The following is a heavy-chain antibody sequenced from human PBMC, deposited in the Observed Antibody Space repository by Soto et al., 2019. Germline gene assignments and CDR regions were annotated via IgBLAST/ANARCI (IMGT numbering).Heavy chain of an antibody. CDR1: GGSISSGDYS. V-gene: IGHV4-30-2*01. CDR3: ARDYGDYALDY. CDR2: IYHSGST. D-gene: IGHD4-17*01. Sequence: SETLSLTCAVSGGSISSGDYSWSWIRLPPGKGLEWIGYIYHSGSTYYNPSLKSRVTKSVDRSKNQFSLKLSSVTAADTAVYYCARDYGDYALDYWGQGTLVTVSS. J-gene: IGHJ4*02.